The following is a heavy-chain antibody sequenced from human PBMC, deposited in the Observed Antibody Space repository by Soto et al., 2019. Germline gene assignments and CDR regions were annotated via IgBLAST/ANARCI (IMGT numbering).Heavy chain of an antibody. D-gene: IGHD6-13*01. CDR2: INRDGSDT. CDR1: GFTFSNFW. J-gene: IGHJ6*02. V-gene: IGHV3-74*01. Sequence: EVQLVESGGGLVQPGGSLRLSCAASGFTFSNFWMHWVRQVPGKGLVWVSRINRDGSDTSHADSVKGRFTISRDNVKNTLYRQMNSLRAEDTAVYYCARDYSSSWCYGMAVWGQGTTVTVSS. CDR3: ARDYSSSWCYGMAV.